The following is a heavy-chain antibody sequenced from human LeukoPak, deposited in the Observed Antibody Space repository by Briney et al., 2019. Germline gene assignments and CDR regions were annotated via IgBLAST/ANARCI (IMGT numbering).Heavy chain of an antibody. V-gene: IGHV1-69*13. Sequence: SVTVSCKASGGTFSSYAISWVRQAPGQGLEWMGGIIPIFGTANYAQKFQGRVTITADESTSTAYMELSSLRSEDTAVYYCARGRHSSSPPYYYYGMDVWGQGTTVTVSS. CDR3: ARGRHSSSPPYYYYGMDV. CDR2: IIPIFGTA. D-gene: IGHD6-6*01. CDR1: GGTFSSYA. J-gene: IGHJ6*02.